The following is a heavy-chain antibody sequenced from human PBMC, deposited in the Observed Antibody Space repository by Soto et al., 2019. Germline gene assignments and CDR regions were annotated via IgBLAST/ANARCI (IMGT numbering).Heavy chain of an antibody. CDR2: ISSSSSTI. Sequence: PWGSLRLSCAASGFTFSSYSMNWVRQAPGKGLEWVSYISSSSSTIYYADSVKGRFTISRDNAKNSLYLQMNSLRDEDTAVYYCARGSAGPGDYYYYGMDVWGQGTTVTVS. D-gene: IGHD6-19*01. V-gene: IGHV3-48*02. CDR3: ARGSAGPGDYYYYGMDV. J-gene: IGHJ6*02. CDR1: GFTFSSYS.